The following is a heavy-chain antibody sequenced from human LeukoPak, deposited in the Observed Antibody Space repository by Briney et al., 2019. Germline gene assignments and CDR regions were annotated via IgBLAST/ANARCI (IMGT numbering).Heavy chain of an antibody. CDR2: IYSGGTT. J-gene: IGHJ4*02. D-gene: IGHD3-10*01. CDR3: ARESPFGDYFVY. Sequence: GGSLRLSCAASGFTVSSNYMSCVRQAPGKGLEWVSVIYSGGTTYYADSVKGRFTISRDNPKNTLYLQMNSLSAEDTAVYYCARESPFGDYFVYSVQGALVTVSS. V-gene: IGHV3-53*01. CDR1: GFTVSSNY.